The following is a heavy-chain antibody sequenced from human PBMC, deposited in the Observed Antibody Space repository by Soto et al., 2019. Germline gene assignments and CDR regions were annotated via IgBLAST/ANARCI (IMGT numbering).Heavy chain of an antibody. J-gene: IGHJ5*02. D-gene: IGHD3-9*01. V-gene: IGHV3-23*01. CDR1: GFTFSSYA. Sequence: GGSLRLSCAASGFTFSSYAMSWVRQAPGKGLEWVSAISGSGGSTYYADSVKGRFTISRDNSKSTLYLQMNSLRAEDTAVYYCAKDGNPIPYLTGYYRLGWFDPWGQGTLVTVSS. CDR2: ISGSGGST. CDR3: AKDGNPIPYLTGYYRLGWFDP.